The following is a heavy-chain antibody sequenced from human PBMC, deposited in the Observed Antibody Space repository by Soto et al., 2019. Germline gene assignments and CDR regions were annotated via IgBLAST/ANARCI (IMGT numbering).Heavy chain of an antibody. D-gene: IGHD6-19*01. J-gene: IGHJ4*02. CDR3: AKTGYSTGWSGGFFDY. Sequence: GGSLRLSCAAPGFTFSSYEMNWVRQAPGKGLEWVSYISSSGSTIYYADSVKGRFTISRDNSKETVYLQMNSLTPADTAVYYCAKTGYSTGWSGGFFDYWGQGTLVTVSS. V-gene: IGHV3-48*03. CDR1: GFTFSSYE. CDR2: ISSSGSTI.